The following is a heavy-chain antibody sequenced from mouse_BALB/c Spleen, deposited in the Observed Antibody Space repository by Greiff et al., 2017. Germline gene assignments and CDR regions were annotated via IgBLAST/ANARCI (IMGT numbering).Heavy chain of an antibody. V-gene: IGHV8-12*01. CDR1: GFSLSTSGMG. D-gene: IGHD2-3*01. CDR3: ARMWVYDGYYYAMDY. CDR2: IYWDDDK. Sequence: QVTLKVSGPGILQPSQTLSLTCSFSGFSLSTSGMGVSWIRQPSGKGLEWLAHIYWDDDKRYNPSLKSRLTISKDTSSNQVFLKITSVDTADTATYYCARMWVYDGYYYAMDYWGQGTSVTVSS. J-gene: IGHJ4*01.